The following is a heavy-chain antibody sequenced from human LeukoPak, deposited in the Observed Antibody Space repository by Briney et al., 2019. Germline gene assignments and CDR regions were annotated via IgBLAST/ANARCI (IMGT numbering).Heavy chain of an antibody. V-gene: IGHV3-23*01. CDR1: GFTFSSYA. CDR2: ISGSGGST. Sequence: GGSLRLFCAASGFTFSSYAMSWVRQAPGKGLEWVSAISGSGGSTYYADSVKGRFTISRDNSKNTLYLQMNSLRAEDTAVYYCAKAGTRSYYYYYGMDVWGQGTTVTVSS. CDR3: AKAGTRSYYYYYGMDV. J-gene: IGHJ6*02.